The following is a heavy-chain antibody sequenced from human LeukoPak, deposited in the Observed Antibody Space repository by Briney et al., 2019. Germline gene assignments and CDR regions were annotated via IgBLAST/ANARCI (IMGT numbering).Heavy chain of an antibody. CDR3: AKGYGGNPGFDY. CDR2: ICGSGGST. Sequence: GGSLRLSCAASGFTFSSYAMSWVRQAPGKGLEWVSAICGSGGSTYYADSVKGRFTISRDNSKNTLYLQMNSLRAEDTAVYYCAKGYGGNPGFDYWGQGTLVTVSS. V-gene: IGHV3-23*01. D-gene: IGHD4/OR15-4a*01. J-gene: IGHJ4*02. CDR1: GFTFSSYA.